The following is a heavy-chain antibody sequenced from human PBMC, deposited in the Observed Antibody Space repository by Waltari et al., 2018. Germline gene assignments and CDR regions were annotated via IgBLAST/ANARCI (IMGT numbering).Heavy chain of an antibody. CDR3: TRDEA. V-gene: IGHV3-7*01. Sequence: EVQLVVSGGGLVQRGGSLRPSCEGPGFTFSDNWMSWVRQAPGKGLEWVANIKQDGSEKDYVDSVKGRFTISRDNAKKLLYLQMNSLRGEDTAVYYCTRDEAWGQGTLVTVSS. J-gene: IGHJ5*02. CDR2: IKQDGSEK. CDR1: GFTFSDNW.